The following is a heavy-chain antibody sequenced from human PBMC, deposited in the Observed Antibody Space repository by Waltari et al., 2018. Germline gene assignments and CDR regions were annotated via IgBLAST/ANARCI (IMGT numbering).Heavy chain of an antibody. Sequence: EVQLLESGGGLVQPGGSLRLSCAASGFTFSSYAMSWVRQAPGKGLEWVSYISGSGTAIYYADSVKGRFTVSRDNAKSSLYLQMNSLRAEDTAVYYCANYDFWSGYYTGDYWGQGTLVTVSS. J-gene: IGHJ4*02. D-gene: IGHD3-3*01. CDR2: ISGSGTAI. CDR1: GFTFSSYA. V-gene: IGHV3-48*04. CDR3: ANYDFWSGYYTGDY.